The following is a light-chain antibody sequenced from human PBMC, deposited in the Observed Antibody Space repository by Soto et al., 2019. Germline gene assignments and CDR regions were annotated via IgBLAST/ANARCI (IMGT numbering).Light chain of an antibody. CDR2: AAS. J-gene: IGKJ3*01. Sequence: IQMTSTPSSLSACVGDIVTITCRSSQGIRNDLDWFQQKPGKAPKLLIYAASNLQSGVPARFSGSGSRTDFTLTISSLQPDDFATYYCLQKYFYPSTFGPGTNVDIK. CDR3: LQKYFYPST. CDR1: QGIRND. V-gene: IGKV1-6*01.